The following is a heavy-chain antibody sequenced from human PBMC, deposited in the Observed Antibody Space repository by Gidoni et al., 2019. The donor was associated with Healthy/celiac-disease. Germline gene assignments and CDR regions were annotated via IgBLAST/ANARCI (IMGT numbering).Heavy chain of an antibody. CDR3: ARHPYGSYGMDV. J-gene: IGHJ6*02. D-gene: IGHD3-10*01. Sequence: EVQLVQSGAAVKKPGESLRISCKGSGYSFTSYWISWVRQMPGKGLEWMGRIDPTDSYTNYSPSFQGHVTISADKSISTAYLQWSSLKASDIAMYYCARHPYGSYGMDVWGQGTTVTVSS. CDR2: IDPTDSYT. V-gene: IGHV5-10-1*03. CDR1: GYSFTSYW.